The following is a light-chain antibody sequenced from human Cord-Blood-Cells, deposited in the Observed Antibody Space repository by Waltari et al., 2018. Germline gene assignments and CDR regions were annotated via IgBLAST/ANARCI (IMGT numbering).Light chain of an antibody. J-gene: IGLJ3*02. CDR3: SSYTSSSTLV. Sequence: QSALTQPASVSGSPGQSITISCTGTSSDVGGYNYVSWYQQHPGKAPKLMIYDVSNRLSGVSNRFSASKSGNTASLTISGLQAEDEADYYCSSYTSSSTLVFGGGTKLTVL. CDR1: SSDVGGYNY. CDR2: DVS. V-gene: IGLV2-14*03.